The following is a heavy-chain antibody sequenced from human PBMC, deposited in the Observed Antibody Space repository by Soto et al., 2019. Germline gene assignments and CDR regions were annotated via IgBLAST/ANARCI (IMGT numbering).Heavy chain of an antibody. D-gene: IGHD3-10*01. J-gene: IGHJ6*03. Sequence: GGSLRLSCAASGFTFDDYTMRWVRQAPGKGLEWVSAISGNGGSTYYADSGKGRFTISRDNCKNTLYLQMNSLRAEDTAVYYCAKYSPKDYGSGIGDYYYYYMDVWGKGTTVTVSS. CDR3: AKYSPKDYGSGIGDYYYYYMDV. V-gene: IGHV3-23*01. CDR1: GFTFDDYT. CDR2: ISGNGGST.